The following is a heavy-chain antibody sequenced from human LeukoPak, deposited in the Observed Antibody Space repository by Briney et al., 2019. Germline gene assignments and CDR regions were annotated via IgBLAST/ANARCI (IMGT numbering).Heavy chain of an antibody. CDR3: ARRGSYSSWYYFDY. CDR1: GGSMSSHY. CDR2: IYYTGST. D-gene: IGHD1-26*01. V-gene: IGHV4-59*11. J-gene: IGHJ4*02. Sequence: SETLSLTCTVSGGSMSSHYWTWIRQPPGKGLEWIAYIYYTGSTNYNPSLRSRVTISVDPSKNQFSLKLSSVTAADTAVYYCARRGSYSSWYYFDYWGQGTLVTVSS.